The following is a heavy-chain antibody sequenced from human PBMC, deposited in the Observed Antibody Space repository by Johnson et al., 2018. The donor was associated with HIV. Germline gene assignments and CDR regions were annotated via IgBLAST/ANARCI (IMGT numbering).Heavy chain of an antibody. D-gene: IGHD3-16*01. CDR1: GFTFSSYA. J-gene: IGHJ3*02. CDR3: ARGRGALDI. CDR2: ISYDGSNK. Sequence: QVQLVESGGDLVQPGGSLRLSCAASGFTFSSYAMHWVRQAPGKGLEWVAVISYDGSNKYYADSVKGRFTISRDNSKSTLSLQMNSLRAEDTAVYYCARGRGALDIWGQGTMVTVSS. V-gene: IGHV3-30*04.